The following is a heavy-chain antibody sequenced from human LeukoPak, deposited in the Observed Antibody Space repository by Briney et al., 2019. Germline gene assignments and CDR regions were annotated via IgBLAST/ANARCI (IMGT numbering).Heavy chain of an antibody. D-gene: IGHD1-26*01. V-gene: IGHV4-34*01. CDR3: ARGGGSYASIAFDY. J-gene: IGHJ4*02. Sequence: SSETLSLTCAVYGGSFSGYYWSWIRQPPGKGLEWIGEINHSGSTNYNPSLKSRVTISVDTSKNQFSLKLSSVTAADTAVYYCARGGGSYASIAFDYWGQGTLVTVSS. CDR2: INHSGST. CDR1: GGSFSGYY.